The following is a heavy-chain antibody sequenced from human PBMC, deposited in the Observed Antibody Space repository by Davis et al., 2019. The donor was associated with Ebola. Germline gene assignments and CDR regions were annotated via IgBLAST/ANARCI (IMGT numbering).Heavy chain of an antibody. J-gene: IGHJ6*03. V-gene: IGHV1-2*02. CDR3: ARAGLIGAGDEHYYYYYMDV. CDR2: INPNSGGT. D-gene: IGHD2-21*01. Sequence: ASVKVSCKASGYTFMNSYIHWMRQAPGQGLEWMGWINPNSGGTNYAQNFQGRVTMTRDTPISTAYMELSRLRSDDTAVYYCARAGLIGAGDEHYYYYYMDVWGKGTTVTVSS. CDR1: GYTFMNSY.